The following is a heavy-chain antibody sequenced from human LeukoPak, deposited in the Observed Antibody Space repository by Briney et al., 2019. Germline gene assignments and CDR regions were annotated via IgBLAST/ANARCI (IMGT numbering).Heavy chain of an antibody. Sequence: PGGSLRLSCAASGFTFRDYAMTWIRQALGKGLEWISYIKKRSAATYYADSVAGRFVISRDDAKNSLNLHLTNLRVEDTATYFCARIWSARDWFDPWGQGT. CDR1: GFTFRDYA. CDR3: ARIWSARDWFDP. V-gene: IGHV3-11*01. D-gene: IGHD1-1*01. CDR2: IKKRSAAT. J-gene: IGHJ5*02.